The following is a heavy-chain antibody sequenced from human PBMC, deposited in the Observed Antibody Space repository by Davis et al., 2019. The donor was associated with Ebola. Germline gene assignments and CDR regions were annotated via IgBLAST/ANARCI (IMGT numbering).Heavy chain of an antibody. CDR1: GYTFTSYA. V-gene: IGHV1-3*01. Sequence: ASVKVSCKASGYTFTSYAMHWVRQAPGQRLEWMGWINAGNGNTKYSQKFQGRVTITRDTSASTAYMELISLTSEDTAVYFCAREVEPHLPAFDSWGQGTLVTVSS. CDR2: INAGNGNT. D-gene: IGHD5-24*01. J-gene: IGHJ5*01. CDR3: AREVEPHLPAFDS.